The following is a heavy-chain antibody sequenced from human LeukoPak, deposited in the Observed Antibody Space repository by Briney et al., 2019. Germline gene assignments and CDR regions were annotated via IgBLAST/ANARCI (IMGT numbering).Heavy chain of an antibody. CDR3: ARQRLDYDNDY. V-gene: IGHV4-39*01. CDR2: IYYSGST. CDR1: GGSISSSSYY. D-gene: IGHD3-22*01. J-gene: IGHJ4*02. Sequence: SETLSLTCTVSGGSISSSSYYWGWIRQPPGKGLEWIGSIYYSGSTYYNPSLKSRVTISVDTSKNQFSLKLSSVTAADTAVYYCARQRLDYDNDYWGQGTLVTVCS.